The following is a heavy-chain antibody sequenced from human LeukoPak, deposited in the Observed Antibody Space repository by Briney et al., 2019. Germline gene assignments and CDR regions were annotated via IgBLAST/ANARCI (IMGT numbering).Heavy chain of an antibody. D-gene: IGHD3-10*01. CDR3: ARFGHYGSGSYLYYYGMDV. CDR1: GYTFTGYY. Sequence: GASVKVSCKASGYTFTGYYMHWVRQAPGQGLEWMGWINPNSGDTNYAQKFQGRVTMTRDTSISTAYMELSRLRSDDTAVYYCARFGHYGSGSYLYYYGMDVWGQGTTVTVSS. CDR2: INPNSGDT. V-gene: IGHV1-2*02. J-gene: IGHJ6*02.